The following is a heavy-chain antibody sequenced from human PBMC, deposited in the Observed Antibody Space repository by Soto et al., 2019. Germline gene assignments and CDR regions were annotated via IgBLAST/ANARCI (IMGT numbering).Heavy chain of an antibody. Sequence: QVQLMQSGAEVKNPGSSVKVSCTASGDTFSNYAISWVRQAPGQGLEWMGGIMSIFGTPNYAQKFQGRVTITADESTRTAYMELSSLRSEDTAMYYCATTMGPGISVAGDYQYYYGVDVWGQGTTVTVSS. D-gene: IGHD6-19*01. J-gene: IGHJ6*02. CDR2: IMSIFGTP. CDR3: ATTMGPGISVAGDYQYYYGVDV. CDR1: GDTFSNYA. V-gene: IGHV1-69*01.